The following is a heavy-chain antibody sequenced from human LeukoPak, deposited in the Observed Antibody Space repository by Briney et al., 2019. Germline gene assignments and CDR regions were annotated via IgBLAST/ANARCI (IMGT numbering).Heavy chain of an antibody. CDR2: IYYSGST. D-gene: IGHD5-18*01. V-gene: IGHV4-59*08. Sequence: PSETLSLTCTVSGGSISSYYWSWIRQPRGKGLEWIGYIYYSGSTNYNPSLKSRVTISVDTSKNQFSLKLSSVTAADTAVYYCARHAVEGGEGTAMVPYYFDYWGQGTLVTVSS. CDR1: GGSISSYY. J-gene: IGHJ4*02. CDR3: ARHAVEGGEGTAMVPYYFDY.